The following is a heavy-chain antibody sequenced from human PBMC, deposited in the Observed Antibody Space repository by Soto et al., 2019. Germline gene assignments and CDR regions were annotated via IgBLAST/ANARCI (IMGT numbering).Heavy chain of an antibody. D-gene: IGHD5-12*01. J-gene: IGHJ6*02. CDR2: IWYDGSNK. V-gene: IGHV3-33*01. CDR1: GFTFSNYG. CDR3: ARDPLVATILPDHCMVV. Sequence: GGSLRLSCAASGFTFSNYGMHWVRQAPGKGLEWVAVIWYDGSNKYYADSVKGRFTISRDNSKNTLYLQMDSLRAEDTAVYYCARDPLVATILPDHCMVVWDQGTTGAVS.